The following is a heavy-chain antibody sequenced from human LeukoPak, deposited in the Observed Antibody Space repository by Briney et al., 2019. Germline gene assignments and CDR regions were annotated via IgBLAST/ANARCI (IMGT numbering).Heavy chain of an antibody. CDR3: AKEGRFWSGSRYDY. CDR1: GFTFSSYA. CDR2: ISGSGGST. J-gene: IGHJ4*02. Sequence: PGGSLRLSCAASGFTFSSYAMSWVRQAPGKGLEWVSAISGSGGSTYYADSVKGRFTISRDSSKNTLYLQMNSLRAEDTAVYYCAKEGRFWSGSRYDYWGQGTLVTVSS. V-gene: IGHV3-23*01. D-gene: IGHD3-3*01.